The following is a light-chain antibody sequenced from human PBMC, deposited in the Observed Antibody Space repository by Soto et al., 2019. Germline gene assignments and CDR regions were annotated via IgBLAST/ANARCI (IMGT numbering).Light chain of an antibody. CDR3: SSYAGNNTYV. CDR1: SSDIGAYNY. V-gene: IGLV2-8*01. CDR2: EVS. Sequence: QSVLTQPPSAPGSPGQSFTISCTGTSSDIGAYNYVSWYQPRPGKAPKLMIYEVSRRPSGVPYRFSGSKSGSTASLTVSGLHTEDEADYYCSSYAGNNTYVFGSGTKVTVL. J-gene: IGLJ1*01.